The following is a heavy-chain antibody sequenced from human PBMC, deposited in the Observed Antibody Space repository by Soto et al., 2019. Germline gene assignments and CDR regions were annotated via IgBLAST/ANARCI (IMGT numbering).Heavy chain of an antibody. V-gene: IGHV3-23*01. CDR3: AKEIFAAAYAATSAFDL. Sequence: PGGSLRLSCAASGFTFSSHAMGWLRQTPGTGPEWVAFVDGSGGDTFYADSVKGRFIISRDNSDNSLYLHMNSLRAGDTGRYFCAKEIFAAAYAATSAFDLWGQGTLVTVS. D-gene: IGHD2-8*01. CDR2: VDGSGGDT. J-gene: IGHJ4*02. CDR1: GFTFSSHA.